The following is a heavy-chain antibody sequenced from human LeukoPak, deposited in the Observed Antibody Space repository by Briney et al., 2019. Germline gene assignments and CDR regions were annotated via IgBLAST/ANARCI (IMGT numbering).Heavy chain of an antibody. J-gene: IGHJ3*02. CDR3: ARGRSSWERIDAFDI. CDR1: GGSISSSSYY. CDR2: IYYSGST. Sequence: SETLSLTCTVSGGSISSSSYYWGWIRQPPGKGLEWIGYIYYSGSTNYNPSLKSRVTISVDTSKNQFSLKLSSVTAADTAVYYCARGRSSWERIDAFDIWGRGTMVTVSS. D-gene: IGHD6-13*01. V-gene: IGHV4-61*05.